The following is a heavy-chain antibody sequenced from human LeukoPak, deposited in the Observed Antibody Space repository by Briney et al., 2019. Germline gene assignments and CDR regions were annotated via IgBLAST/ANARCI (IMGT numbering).Heavy chain of an antibody. D-gene: IGHD3-3*01. CDR3: ARPYDLGAFDI. CDR1: GFTFSDYY. V-gene: IGHV3-11*06. Sequence: GGSLRLSCAASGFTFSDYYMSWIRQAPGKGLEWVSYISSSSSYTNYADSVKGRFTISRDNAKTSLYLQMNSLRAEDTAVYYCARPYDLGAFDIWGQGTMVTVSS. J-gene: IGHJ3*02. CDR2: ISSSSSYT.